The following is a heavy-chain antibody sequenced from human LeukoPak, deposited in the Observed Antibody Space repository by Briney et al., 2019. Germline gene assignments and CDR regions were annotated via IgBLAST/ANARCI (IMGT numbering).Heavy chain of an antibody. Sequence: PGGSLRLSCAASAFTFSNYNMNWVRQAAGKGLEWVSYISSSSSTIYYADSVKGRFTISRDNAKNALYLQMNRLRAEHTAVYYCARGHGSGRHAFDIWGQGTMVAVSS. D-gene: IGHD3-10*01. CDR3: ARGHGSGRHAFDI. J-gene: IGHJ3*02. V-gene: IGHV3-48*01. CDR2: ISSSSSTI. CDR1: AFTFSNYN.